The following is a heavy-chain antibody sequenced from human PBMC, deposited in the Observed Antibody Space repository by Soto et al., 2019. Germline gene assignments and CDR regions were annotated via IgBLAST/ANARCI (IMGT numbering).Heavy chain of an antibody. V-gene: IGHV4-31*03. CDR1: GGSLSSDNFF. Sequence: QVQLQESGPGLVKPSQTLSVTCTVSGGSLSSDNFFWSWVRQHPETGLEWVGYIYHTAAAYYNPSLKSRLTISLDTSKNRFSLRLISVTAADTAVYYCASEVISPATSDAFDIWGQGTMVTVSS. J-gene: IGHJ3*02. CDR3: ASEVISPATSDAFDI. CDR2: IYHTAAA. D-gene: IGHD1-26*01.